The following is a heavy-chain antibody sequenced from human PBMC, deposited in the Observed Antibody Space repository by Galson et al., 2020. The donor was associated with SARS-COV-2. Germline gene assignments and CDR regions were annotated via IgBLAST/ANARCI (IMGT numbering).Heavy chain of an antibody. Sequence: SETLSLTCTVSGGSISSSSYYWGWIRQPPGKGLEWIGSIYYSGRTYYNPSLKSRVTISVDTSKNQFSLKLSSVTAADTATYYCAHRRSFYGYFDYWGQGTLVTVSS. CDR1: GGSISSSSYY. J-gene: IGHJ4*02. CDR2: IYYSGRT. D-gene: IGHD4-17*01. CDR3: AHRRSFYGYFDY. V-gene: IGHV4-39*07.